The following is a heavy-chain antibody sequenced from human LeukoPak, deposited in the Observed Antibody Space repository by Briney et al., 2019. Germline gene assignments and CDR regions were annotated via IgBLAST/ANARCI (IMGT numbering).Heavy chain of an antibody. D-gene: IGHD6-13*01. CDR2: ISYDGSNK. J-gene: IGHJ5*02. Sequence: PGRSLRLSCAASGFTFSSYGMHWVRQAPGKGLEWVAVISYDGSNKYYADSVKGRFTISRDNSKNTLYLQVNSLRAEDTAVYYCAKDPTAAGNDNWFDPWGQGTLVTVSS. CDR1: GFTFSSYG. V-gene: IGHV3-30*18. CDR3: AKDPTAAGNDNWFDP.